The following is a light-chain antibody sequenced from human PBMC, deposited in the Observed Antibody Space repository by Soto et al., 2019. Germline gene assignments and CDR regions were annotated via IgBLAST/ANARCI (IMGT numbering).Light chain of an antibody. CDR1: QSISNY. J-gene: IGKJ1*01. Sequence: DIQMTQSPSSLSASVGDRVTITCRASQSISNYLNWYQQKPGKAPKLLIYAASSLQSGVPSRFSGSGSGTDFTLTISSLQPEDFATYYCQQIYSTPWTFGQGTKVEFK. CDR3: QQIYSTPWT. CDR2: AAS. V-gene: IGKV1-39*01.